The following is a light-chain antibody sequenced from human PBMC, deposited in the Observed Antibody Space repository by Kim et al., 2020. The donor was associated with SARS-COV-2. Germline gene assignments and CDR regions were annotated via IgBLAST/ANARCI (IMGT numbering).Light chain of an antibody. J-gene: IGLJ2*01. CDR2: EVN. CDR3: CSYSTTKSFVL. CDR1: GRDVGNDNL. V-gene: IGLV2-23*02. Sequence: QSITICCTGTGRDVGNDNLVSWYQQHTDKAPKMLIYEVNKRPSWVSNRFSGSKSGNTASLTISGLKTEDEADYYCCSYSTTKSFVLFGGGTQLTVL.